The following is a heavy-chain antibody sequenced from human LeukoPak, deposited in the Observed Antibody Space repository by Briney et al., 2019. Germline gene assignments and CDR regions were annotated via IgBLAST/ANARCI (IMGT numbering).Heavy chain of an antibody. CDR3: AREAPTGIDY. V-gene: IGHV4-59*11. D-gene: IGHD1-14*01. CDR2: IYSSGST. CDR1: GASITTHF. J-gene: IGHJ4*02. Sequence: SETLSLTCTVSGASITTHFWTWVRQPPGKGLEWIGYIYSSGSTNYNPSLTSRVTISVDTSKNQFSLRLSSVTTADTATYYCAREAPTGIDYWGQGTPVTVSS.